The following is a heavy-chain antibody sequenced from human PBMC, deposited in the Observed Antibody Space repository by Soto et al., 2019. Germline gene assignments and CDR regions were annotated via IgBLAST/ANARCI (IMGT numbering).Heavy chain of an antibody. V-gene: IGHV2-5*02. J-gene: IGHJ4*02. Sequence: QITLKESGPTLVKPTQTLTLTCTFSGFSLSTSGVGVGWIRQPPGKALEWLALIYWDDDKRYSPSLKSRLTITKDTNKDQVVLTMTHMDPVDTAPYYSAHESYDIVTGYTPLDYWGQGTLFTVSS. CDR1: GFSLSTSGVG. D-gene: IGHD3-9*01. CDR3: AHESYDIVTGYTPLDY. CDR2: IYWDDDK.